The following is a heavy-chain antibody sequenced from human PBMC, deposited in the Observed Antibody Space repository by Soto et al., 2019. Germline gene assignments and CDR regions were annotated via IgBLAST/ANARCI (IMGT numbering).Heavy chain of an antibody. CDR1: GGTFSSYA. D-gene: IGHD2-15*01. CDR2: IIPIFGTA. J-gene: IGHJ6*02. CDR3: ASSVVVVAATPYYYGMDV. Sequence: QVQLVQSGAEVKKPGSSVKVSCKASGGTFSSYAISWVRQAPGQGLEWMGGIIPIFGTANYAQKFQGRVTITADESTSTAYMELRSVRSEDTAVYYCASSVVVVAATPYYYGMDVWGQGTTVTVSS. V-gene: IGHV1-69*01.